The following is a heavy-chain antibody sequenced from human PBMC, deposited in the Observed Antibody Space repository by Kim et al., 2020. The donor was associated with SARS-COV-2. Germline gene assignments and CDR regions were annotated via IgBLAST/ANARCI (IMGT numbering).Heavy chain of an antibody. CDR2: IYYSGST. Sequence: SESLSLTCTVSGGSISSYYWSWIRQPPGKGLEWIGYIYYSGSTNYNPSLKSRVTISVDTSKNQFSLKLSSVTAADTAVYYCARHRGYSYGYDYWGQGTLVTVSS. CDR1: GGSISSYY. J-gene: IGHJ4*02. D-gene: IGHD5-18*01. CDR3: ARHRGYSYGYDY. V-gene: IGHV4-59*08.